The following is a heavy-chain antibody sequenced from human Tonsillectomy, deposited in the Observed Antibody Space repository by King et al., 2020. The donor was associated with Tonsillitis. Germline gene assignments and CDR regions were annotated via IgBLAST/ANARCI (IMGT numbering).Heavy chain of an antibody. J-gene: IGHJ6*02. CDR3: AKDLKAAAGDYYYDYGMDV. Sequence: VQLVESGGGVVQPGGSLRLSCAASGFTFSSYGMHWVRQAPGKGLEWVAFIRYDGSNKYYADSVKGRFTISRDNSKNTLYLQMNSLRAEDTAVYYCAKDLKAAAGDYYYDYGMDVWGQGTTVTVSS. CDR1: GFTFSSYG. D-gene: IGHD6-13*01. V-gene: IGHV3-30*02. CDR2: IRYDGSNK.